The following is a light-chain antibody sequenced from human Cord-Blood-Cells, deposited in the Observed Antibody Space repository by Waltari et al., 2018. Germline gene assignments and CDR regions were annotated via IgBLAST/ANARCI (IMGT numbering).Light chain of an antibody. V-gene: IGKV1-39*01. CDR2: AAS. CDR1: QSISSY. CDR3: QQSYSTPKST. Sequence: IQMTESLSSLPASVGDSVTIACRASQSISSYLNVYQQKPGKAPKLLMHAASSLQNGAPSRFGRSRSRTDFTLTIRSLQPEDFANYYGQQSYSTPKSTFGQGTRLEIK. J-gene: IGKJ5*01.